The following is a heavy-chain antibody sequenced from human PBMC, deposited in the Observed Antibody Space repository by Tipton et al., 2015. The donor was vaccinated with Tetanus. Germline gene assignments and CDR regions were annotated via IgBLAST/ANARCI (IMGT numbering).Heavy chain of an antibody. Sequence: LRLSCTVSGGSISSTSYYWAWIRQPPGKGLEYIGYILYGASTHYNPSLKSRVTVSADPSQNQFSLKLSSATAADAGVYYCARIHDFLSGHFDFWGPGTLVTVSS. V-gene: IGHV4-61*05. CDR1: GGSISSTSYY. D-gene: IGHD3-3*01. CDR3: ARIHDFLSGHFDF. CDR2: ILYGAST. J-gene: IGHJ4*02.